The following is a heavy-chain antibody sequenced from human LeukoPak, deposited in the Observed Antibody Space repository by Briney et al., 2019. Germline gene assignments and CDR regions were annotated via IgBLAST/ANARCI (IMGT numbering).Heavy chain of an antibody. V-gene: IGHV3-7*01. CDR3: ARDSYSNYDY. D-gene: IGHD4-11*01. CDR2: TKQEGSEK. J-gene: IGHJ4*02. Sequence: SGGSLRLSCAASGFTLSSYWMSWVRQAPGKGLEWVANTKQEGSEKYYVDSVKGRFTISRDNAKNSLYLQMNSLRAQDTAVYYCARDSYSNYDYWGEGTLVTVSS. CDR1: GFTLSSYW.